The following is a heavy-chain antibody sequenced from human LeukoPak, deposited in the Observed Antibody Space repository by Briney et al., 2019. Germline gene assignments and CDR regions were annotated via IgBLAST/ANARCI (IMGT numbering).Heavy chain of an antibody. CDR2: IKQDGSEK. J-gene: IGHJ4*02. D-gene: IGHD3-10*01. V-gene: IGHV3-7*01. CDR3: SREYYHGPGG. CDR1: GFTFNIYW. Sequence: PGGSLRLSCAASGFTFNIYWMSWVRQAPGKGLEWVANIKQDGSEKYYVDSVKGRFTISRANAKNSLYLQMNSLRAEDTAVYYFSREYYHGPGGWGQGTLVAVSS.